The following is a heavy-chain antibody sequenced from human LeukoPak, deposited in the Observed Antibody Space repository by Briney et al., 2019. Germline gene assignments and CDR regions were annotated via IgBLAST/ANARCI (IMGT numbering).Heavy chain of an antibody. CDR1: GYSISSGYY. Sequence: PSETLSLTCAVSGYSISSGYYWGWIRQPPGKGLEWIGYIYYSGSTNYNPSLKSRVTISVDTSKNQFSLKLSSVTAADTAVYYCARTITIFGVVDYWGQGTLVTVSS. D-gene: IGHD3-3*01. CDR2: IYYSGST. CDR3: ARTITIFGVVDY. J-gene: IGHJ4*02. V-gene: IGHV4-61*01.